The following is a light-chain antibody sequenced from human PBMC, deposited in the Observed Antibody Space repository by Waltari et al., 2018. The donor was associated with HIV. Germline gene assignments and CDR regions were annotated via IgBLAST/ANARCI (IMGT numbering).Light chain of an antibody. CDR1: RPNIGAGYQ. CDR2: GNS. Sequence: QSVLTQPPSVSGAPVQRVTIPCPGSRPNIGAGYQVHRYQQLPGTAPKLLIYGNSNRPSGDPDRFSGSKSGTSASLAITGLQAEDEADYHCQSYDSSLSGYVFGTGTKVTVL. J-gene: IGLJ1*01. CDR3: QSYDSSLSGYV. V-gene: IGLV1-40*01.